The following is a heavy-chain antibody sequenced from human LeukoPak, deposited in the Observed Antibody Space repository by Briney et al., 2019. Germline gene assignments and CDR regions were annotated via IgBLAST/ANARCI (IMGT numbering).Heavy chain of an antibody. J-gene: IGHJ6*02. D-gene: IGHD3-22*01. CDR2: IYYSGTT. CDR3: ARLNYYYDSSGYYPPSDHVGMDV. CDR1: GGSISAYY. Sequence: PSETLSLTCTVSGGSISAYYWSWIRQPPGKGLEWIGYIYYSGTTTYTPSLMSRVTISVDTSKNQFSLKLSSVTAADTAVYYCARLNYYYDSSGYYPPSDHVGMDVWGQGTTVTVSS. V-gene: IGHV4-59*08.